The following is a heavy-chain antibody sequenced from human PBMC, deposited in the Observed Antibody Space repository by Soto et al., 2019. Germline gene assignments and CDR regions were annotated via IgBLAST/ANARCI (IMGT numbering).Heavy chain of an antibody. D-gene: IGHD5-18*01. Sequence: PGGSLRLSCTASGFTFGDYAMSWVRQAPGKGLEWVGFIRSKAYGGTTEYAASVKGRFTISRDDSKSIAYLQMNSLKTEDTAVYYCTAWIQLWFYGMDVWGQGTTVTVSS. J-gene: IGHJ6*02. CDR3: TAWIQLWFYGMDV. V-gene: IGHV3-49*04. CDR1: GFTFGDYA. CDR2: IRSKAYGGTT.